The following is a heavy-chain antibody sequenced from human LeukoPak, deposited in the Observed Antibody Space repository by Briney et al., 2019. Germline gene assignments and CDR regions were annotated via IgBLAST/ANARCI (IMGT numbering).Heavy chain of an antibody. V-gene: IGHV1-2*04. D-gene: IGHD2-15*01. CDR1: GYTFTGYY. CDR2: INPNSGGT. J-gene: IGHJ6*02. CDR3: ARDQSGCSGGSCYSFHYGMDV. Sequence: ASVKVSCKASGYTFTGYYMHWVRQAPGQGLEWMGWINPNSGGTNYAQKFQGWVTMTRDTSISTAYMELSRLRSDDTAVYYCARDQSGCSGGSCYSFHYGMDVWGQGTTVTVSS.